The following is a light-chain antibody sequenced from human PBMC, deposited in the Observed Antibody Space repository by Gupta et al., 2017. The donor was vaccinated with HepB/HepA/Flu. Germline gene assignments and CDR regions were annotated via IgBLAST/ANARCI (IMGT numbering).Light chain of an antibody. Sequence: QSVMTQPPSASGTPGQRVTTTCSGSSSNIGSNYVYWYQQLPGTAPKLLIYRNNQRPSGFPDRFSGSKSGTSASLAISELRSEDEADYYCAALDDSLSGWVFGGGTNLTVL. CDR1: SSNIGSNY. CDR2: RNN. V-gene: IGLV1-47*01. J-gene: IGLJ3*02. CDR3: AALDDSLSGWV.